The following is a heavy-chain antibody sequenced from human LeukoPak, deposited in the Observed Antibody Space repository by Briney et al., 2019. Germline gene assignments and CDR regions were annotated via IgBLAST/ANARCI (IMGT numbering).Heavy chain of an antibody. V-gene: IGHV4-39*07. D-gene: IGHD6-6*01. CDR3: ARPLSIAARPGFDY. CDR1: GGSISSSSYY. J-gene: IGHJ4*02. CDR2: IYYSGST. Sequence: PSETLSLTCTVSGGSISSSSYYWGWIRQPPGKGLEWIGSIYYSGSTYYNPSLKSRVTISVDTSKNQFSLKLSSVTAADTAVYYCARPLSIAARPGFDYWGQGTLVTVSS.